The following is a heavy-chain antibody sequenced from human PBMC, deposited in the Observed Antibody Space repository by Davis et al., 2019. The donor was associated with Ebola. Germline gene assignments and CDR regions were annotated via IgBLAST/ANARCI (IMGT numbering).Heavy chain of an antibody. Sequence: GESLKISCAASGFTFSSYAMTWVRQAPGKGLEWVSVVSASGVDTFYADSVKGRFTISRDNSKNTLNVQMDSLRAEDTAMYYCARLLYWARDQWGQGTLVTVSS. CDR1: GFTFSSYA. D-gene: IGHD2-15*01. J-gene: IGHJ4*02. CDR2: VSASGVDT. V-gene: IGHV3-23*01. CDR3: ARLLYWARDQ.